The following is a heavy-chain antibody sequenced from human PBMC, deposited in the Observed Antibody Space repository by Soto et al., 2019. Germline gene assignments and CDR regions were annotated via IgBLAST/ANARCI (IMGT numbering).Heavy chain of an antibody. J-gene: IGHJ4*02. CDR1: GFTFSSYA. CDR2: ISYDGSNK. D-gene: IGHD2-2*02. Sequence: GGSLRLSCAASGFTFSSYAMHWVRQAPGKGLEWVAVISYDGSNKYYADSVKGRFTISRDNSKNTLYLQMNSLRVEDTAPYYCARDRLDVVVPAAILAYWGQGTLVTVS. V-gene: IGHV3-30-3*01. CDR3: ARDRLDVVVPAAILAY.